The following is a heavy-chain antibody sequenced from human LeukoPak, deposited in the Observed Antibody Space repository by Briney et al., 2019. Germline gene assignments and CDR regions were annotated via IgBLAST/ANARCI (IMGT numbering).Heavy chain of an antibody. CDR1: GYSISSGYY. V-gene: IGHV4-38-2*02. CDR2: IYHSGST. Sequence: TSETLSLTCTVSGYSISSGYYWGWIRQPPGKGLEWIGSIYHSGSTYYNPSLKSRVTISVDTSKNQFSLKLSSVTAADTAVYYCARDRGRGGNSYFDHWGQGTLVTVSS. J-gene: IGHJ4*02. D-gene: IGHD4-23*01. CDR3: ARDRGRGGNSYFDH.